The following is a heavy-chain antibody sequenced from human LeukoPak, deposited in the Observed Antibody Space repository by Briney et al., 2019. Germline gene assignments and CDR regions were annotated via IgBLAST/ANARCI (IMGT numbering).Heavy chain of an antibody. CDR1: GFTFSSYA. CDR2: ISYDGSNK. CDR3: ARDRKDWKSRWFDP. J-gene: IGHJ5*02. V-gene: IGHV3-30*04. D-gene: IGHD1-1*01. Sequence: GGSLRLSCAASGFTFSSYAMHWVRQAPGKGLEWVAVISYDGSNKYYADSVKGRFTISRDNSKSTLYLQMNSLRAEDTAVYYCARDRKDWKSRWFDPWGQGTLVTVSS.